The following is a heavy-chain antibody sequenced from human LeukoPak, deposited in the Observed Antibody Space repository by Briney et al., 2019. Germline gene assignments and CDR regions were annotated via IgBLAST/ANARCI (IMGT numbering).Heavy chain of an antibody. CDR3: AICSGGSCFYHDY. CDR2: INPSGGAT. CDR1: GYSFTSDY. J-gene: IGHJ4*02. D-gene: IGHD2-15*01. Sequence: ASVKVSCKASGYSFTSDYMHWVRQAPGQGLEWMGIINPSGGATGYAQKFQGRATLTRDTSTSTVYMELSVLRSQDTAVYYCAICSGGSCFYHDYWGQGTLVTVSS. V-gene: IGHV1-46*03.